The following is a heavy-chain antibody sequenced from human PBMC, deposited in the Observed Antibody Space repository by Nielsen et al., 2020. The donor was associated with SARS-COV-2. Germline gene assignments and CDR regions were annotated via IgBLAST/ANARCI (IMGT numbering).Heavy chain of an antibody. V-gene: IGHV1-3*01. D-gene: IGHD6-13*01. Sequence: ASVKVSCKASGYTFTSYAMHWVRQAPGQRLEWMGWINAGNGNTKYSQKFQGRVTITRDTSASTAYMELSSLRSEDTAVYYCARVGGNSWKYYYGMDVWGQGTTVTVSS. CDR3: ARVGGNSWKYYYGMDV. CDR1: GYTFTSYA. J-gene: IGHJ6*02. CDR2: INAGNGNT.